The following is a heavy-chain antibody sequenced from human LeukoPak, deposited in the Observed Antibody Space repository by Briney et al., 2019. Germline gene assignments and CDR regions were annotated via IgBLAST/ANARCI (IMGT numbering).Heavy chain of an antibody. CDR2: ISSSSSTI. Sequence: GGSLRLSCAASGFTFSSYSMNWVRQAPGKGLEWVSYISSSSSTIYYADSVKGRFTISRDNAKNSLYLQMNSLRAEDTAVYYCARLYSSGWYNWFDPWGQGTLVTVSS. J-gene: IGHJ5*02. CDR1: GFTFSSYS. CDR3: ARLYSSGWYNWFDP. D-gene: IGHD6-19*01. V-gene: IGHV3-48*01.